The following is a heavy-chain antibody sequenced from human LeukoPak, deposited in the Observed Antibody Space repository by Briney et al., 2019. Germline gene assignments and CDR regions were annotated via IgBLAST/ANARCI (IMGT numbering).Heavy chain of an antibody. D-gene: IGHD6-13*01. Sequence: SQTLSLTCTVSGASISNGDYNWSWIRQPPGKGLEWIGYISYSGSTYYNPSLKSRLTISVDTSKNQFSLKLSSVTATDTAVYYCARSTAAGTYYFDYWGQGTPVTVSS. V-gene: IGHV4-30-4*08. CDR3: ARSTAAGTYYFDY. CDR1: GASISNGDYN. J-gene: IGHJ4*02. CDR2: ISYSGST.